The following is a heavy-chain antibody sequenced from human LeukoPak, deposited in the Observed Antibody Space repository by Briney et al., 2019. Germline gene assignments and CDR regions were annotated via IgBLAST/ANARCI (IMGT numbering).Heavy chain of an antibody. D-gene: IGHD1-26*01. CDR1: GFTFSNYA. CDR2: LRNSGSSP. V-gene: IGHV3-23*01. Sequence: GGSLRLSCVGSGFTFSNYAMTWVRQAPGKGPEWVSALRNSGSSPYYADSVKGRFTISRDNSQNTLYLQMNSLRAEDTAVYYCARALGVVTAEIFDYGGRGTLVTVSS. J-gene: IGHJ4*02. CDR3: ARALGVVTAEIFDY.